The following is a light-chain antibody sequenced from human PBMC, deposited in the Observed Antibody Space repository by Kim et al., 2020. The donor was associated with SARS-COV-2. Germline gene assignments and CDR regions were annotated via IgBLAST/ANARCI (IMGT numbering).Light chain of an antibody. CDR1: SSDVGGSRF. CDR2: DVS. J-gene: IGLJ1*01. V-gene: IGLV2-14*03. Sequence: GQWITISVTGTSSDVGGSRFVSWYQQHPDNAPKLIIYDVSNRPSGISNRFSGSKSGNTASLTISALQAVDEADYYCSSYTLTSTYVFGTGTKVTVL. CDR3: SSYTLTSTYV.